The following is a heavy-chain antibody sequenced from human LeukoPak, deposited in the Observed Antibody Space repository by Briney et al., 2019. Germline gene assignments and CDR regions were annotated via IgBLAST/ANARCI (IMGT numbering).Heavy chain of an antibody. D-gene: IGHD3-3*02. J-gene: IGHJ5*02. Sequence: ASVKVSCKASGYTFTNYGISWVRQAPGQGLEGRGWINTYNGNTNYAKKLKGRGTMTTDTSTSTAYMELRSLRSDDTAVYYCARNSPRDIAGRQFLPGVLALLSQCDNCFDPWGQGTLVSVSS. V-gene: IGHV1-18*04. CDR1: GYTFTNYG. CDR3: ARNSPRDIAGRQFLPGVLALLSQCDNCFDP. CDR2: INTYNGNT.